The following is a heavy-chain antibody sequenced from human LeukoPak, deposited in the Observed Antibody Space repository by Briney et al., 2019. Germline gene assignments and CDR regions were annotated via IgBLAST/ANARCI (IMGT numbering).Heavy chain of an antibody. D-gene: IGHD3-10*01. CDR2: ISSSSSYI. CDR1: GFAFSSYS. V-gene: IGHV3-21*01. J-gene: IGHJ4*02. Sequence: GGSLRLSCAASGFAFSSYSMNWVRQAPGKGLEWVSSISSSSSYIYYADSVKGRFTISRDNAKNSLYLQMNSPRAEDTAVYYCARDRFGGSYYFDYWGQGTLVTVSS. CDR3: ARDRFGGSYYFDY.